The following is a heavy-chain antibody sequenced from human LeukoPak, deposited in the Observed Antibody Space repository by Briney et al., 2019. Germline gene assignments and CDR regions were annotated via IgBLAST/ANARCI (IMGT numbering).Heavy chain of an antibody. CDR2: IKQDGSEK. J-gene: IGHJ6*02. CDR3: ARVRSPTCSGYDYFFYYYGMDV. Sequence: GGSLRLSWAASGFTFSSSWMSWVRQAPGKGLEWVANIKQDGSEKYYVDTVKGRFTISRDNAKNSLYLQMNSLRAEDTAMHYCARVRSPTCSGYDYFFYYYGMDVWGQGTTVTVSS. CDR1: GFTFSSSW. D-gene: IGHD5-12*01. V-gene: IGHV3-7*03.